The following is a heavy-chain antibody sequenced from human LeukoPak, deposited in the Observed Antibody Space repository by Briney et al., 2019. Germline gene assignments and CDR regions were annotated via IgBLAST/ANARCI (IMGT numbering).Heavy chain of an antibody. J-gene: IGHJ4*02. V-gene: IGHV3-23*01. Sequence: GGSLRLSCAASGFTFSSYAMSWVRQAPGKGLEWVSAIKRSGGSSYYADSVKGRFTISRDNSKNTLYLQVNSLRVEDTAVYYCGRTGHFDYWGQGTLVTVSS. D-gene: IGHD1-1*01. CDR2: IKRSGGSS. CDR1: GFTFSSYA. CDR3: GRTGHFDY.